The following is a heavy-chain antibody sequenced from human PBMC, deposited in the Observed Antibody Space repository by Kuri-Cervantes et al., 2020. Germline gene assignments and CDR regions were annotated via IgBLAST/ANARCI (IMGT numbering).Heavy chain of an antibody. CDR3: ATKEI. Sequence: GGSLRLSCAASGFTFSSYEMNWVRQAPGKGPEWVSYISSSGSTIYYADSVKGRFTISRDNAKNSLYLQMDSLRAGDTGIYYCATKEIWGQGTAVTVSS. V-gene: IGHV3-48*03. D-gene: IGHD1/OR15-1a*01. CDR2: ISSSGSTI. CDR1: GFTFSSYE. J-gene: IGHJ6*02.